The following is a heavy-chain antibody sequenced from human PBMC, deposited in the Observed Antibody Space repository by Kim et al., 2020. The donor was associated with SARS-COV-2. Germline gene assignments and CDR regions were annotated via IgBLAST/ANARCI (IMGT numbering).Heavy chain of an antibody. J-gene: IGHJ6*03. CDR2: ISNDGGNE. CDR3: AKAGGHYYYMDV. CDR1: GFIFSTYG. D-gene: IGHD2-15*01. Sequence: GVSLRLSCAASGFIFSTYGMHWVRQAPGKGLEWVAFISNDGGNEYYADSVKGRFTISRDNSKNTLILQMNSLRPEDTAVYFCAKAGGHYYYMDVWGKGTTVTVSS. V-gene: IGHV3-30*18.